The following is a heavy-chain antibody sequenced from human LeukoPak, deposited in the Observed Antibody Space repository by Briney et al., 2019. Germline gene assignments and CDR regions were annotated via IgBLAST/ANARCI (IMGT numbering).Heavy chain of an antibody. J-gene: IGHJ4*02. CDR2: IKQDGSER. CDR3: ARNPIMRDHDDY. Sequence: GGSLRLSCAASGFSLSGYWMSWVRQAPGKGLEWVANIKQDGSERYYLDSVKGRFTISRDNAKNSLYLQMSSLRAEDTAMYYCARNPIMRDHDDYWGQGTLVTASS. D-gene: IGHD1-1*01. V-gene: IGHV3-7*01. CDR1: GFSLSGYW.